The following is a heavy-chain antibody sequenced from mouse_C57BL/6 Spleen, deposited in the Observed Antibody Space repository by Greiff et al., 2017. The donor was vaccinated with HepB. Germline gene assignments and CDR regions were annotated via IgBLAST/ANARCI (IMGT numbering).Heavy chain of an antibody. D-gene: IGHD4-1*01. CDR2: IDPNSGGT. CDR3: ASWPSNSYYYAMDY. CDR1: GYTFTSYW. V-gene: IGHV1-72*01. Sequence: QVQLQQPGAELVKPGASVNLSCKASGYTFTSYWMHWVKQRPGRGLEWIGRIDPNSGGTKYNEKFKSKATLTVDKPSSTAYMQLSSLTSEDSAVYYCASWPSNSYYYAMDYWGQGTSVTVSS. J-gene: IGHJ4*01.